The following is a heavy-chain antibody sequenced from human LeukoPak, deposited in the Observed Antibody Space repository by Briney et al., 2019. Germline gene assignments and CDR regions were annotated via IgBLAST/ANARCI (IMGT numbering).Heavy chain of an antibody. CDR2: IKPDGSEK. V-gene: IGHV3-7*05. J-gene: IGHJ4*02. D-gene: IGHD3/OR15-3a*01. CDR3: ARDRDWSFDY. Sequence: GGSLRLSCADSGITFSGNWMSWVRQAPGKGLEWVAHIKPDGSEKYYVDSVRGRFTISRDNAENSLYLEMNSLRAEDTAVYYCARDRDWSFDYWGQRTLVTVSS. CDR1: GITFSGNW.